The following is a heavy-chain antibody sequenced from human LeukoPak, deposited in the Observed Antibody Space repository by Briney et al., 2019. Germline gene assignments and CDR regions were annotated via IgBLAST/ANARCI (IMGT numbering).Heavy chain of an antibody. CDR3: ARDSNPPDSSAYTFDY. D-gene: IGHD3-22*01. V-gene: IGHV1-2*02. Sequence: ASVKVSCKASGYTFTGQYMHWVRQAPGQGLEWMGWIIPESGDTNYAQKFQGRVTMTRDTSISTAYMELIRLRSDDTALYYCARDSNPPDSSAYTFDYWGQGTLVTVSS. CDR2: IIPESGDT. J-gene: IGHJ4*02. CDR1: GYTFTGQY.